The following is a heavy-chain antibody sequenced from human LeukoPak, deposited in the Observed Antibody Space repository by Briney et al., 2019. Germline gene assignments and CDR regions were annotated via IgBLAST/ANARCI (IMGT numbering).Heavy chain of an antibody. Sequence: SVKVSCKASGGTFSSYAIGWVRQAPGQGLEWMGRIIPILGIANYAQKFQGRVTITADKSTSTAYMELSSLRSEDTAVYYCARLPGGEIIDAFDIWGQGTMVTVSS. J-gene: IGHJ3*02. CDR3: ARLPGGEIIDAFDI. CDR1: GGTFSSYA. CDR2: IIPILGIA. D-gene: IGHD3-10*01. V-gene: IGHV1-69*04.